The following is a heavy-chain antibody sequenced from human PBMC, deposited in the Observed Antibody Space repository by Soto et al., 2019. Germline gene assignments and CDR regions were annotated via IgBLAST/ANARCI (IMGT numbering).Heavy chain of an antibody. CDR2: IIPIFETA. J-gene: IGHJ4*02. CDR3: AASDSSSWQHDY. CDR1: ADSFSSYA. Sequence: QVQLVQSGAEMKKPGSSVKVSCKVSADSFSSYAISWVRQAPGEGLEWVGGIIPIFETANYAQNFQGRVTITAVESTTTAYLEVTRLRPQDTAVFYCAASDSSSWQHDYWGQGTLITVSS. D-gene: IGHD6-13*01. V-gene: IGHV1-69*01.